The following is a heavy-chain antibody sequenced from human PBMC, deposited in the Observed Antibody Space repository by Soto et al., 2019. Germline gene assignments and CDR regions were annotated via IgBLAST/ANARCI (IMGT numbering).Heavy chain of an antibody. J-gene: IGHJ4*02. CDR3: ASGILLWLRRINTGYSG. CDR2: IIPMFGTA. D-gene: IGHD5-12*01. Sequence: QVQLVQSGAEVKKPESSVKVSCKAPGGTFSTYAISWVRQAPGQGLEWMGGIIPMFGTANYAQRFQDRVTITADESTNTVYMELSTLRSEDTSVYFCASGILLWLRRINTGYSGWGQGTLVTVSS. V-gene: IGHV1-69*12. CDR1: GGTFSTYA.